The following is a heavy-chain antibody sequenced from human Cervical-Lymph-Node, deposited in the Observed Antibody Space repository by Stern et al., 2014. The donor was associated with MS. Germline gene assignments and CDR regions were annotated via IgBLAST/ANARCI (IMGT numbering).Heavy chain of an antibody. J-gene: IGHJ5*02. CDR3: ARDCKLRRFGSRGWFDP. CDR1: GYTFTSYD. Sequence: VQLVESGAEVKKPGASVKVSCKASGYTFTSYDINWVRQATGQGLAWMGWMNPNSGNTGYAQKFQGRVTMTRNTSISTAYMELSSLRSEDTAVYYCARDCKLRRFGSRGWFDPWGQGTLVTVSS. D-gene: IGHD3-10*01. V-gene: IGHV1-8*01. CDR2: MNPNSGNT.